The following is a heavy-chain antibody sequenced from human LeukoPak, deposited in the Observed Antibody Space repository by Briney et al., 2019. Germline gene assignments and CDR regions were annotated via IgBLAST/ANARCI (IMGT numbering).Heavy chain of an antibody. V-gene: IGHV5-51*01. CDR3: ARPLKYYDILTGYHNYYYGMDV. CDR2: IYPGDSDT. CDR1: GYSFTSYW. Sequence: GESLKISCKGSGYSFTSYWIGWVRQMPGKGLEWMGIIYPGDSDTRYSPSFQGQVTISADKSISTAYLQWSSLKASDTAMYYCARPLKYYDILTGYHNYYYGMDVRGQGTTVTVSS. D-gene: IGHD3-9*01. J-gene: IGHJ6*02.